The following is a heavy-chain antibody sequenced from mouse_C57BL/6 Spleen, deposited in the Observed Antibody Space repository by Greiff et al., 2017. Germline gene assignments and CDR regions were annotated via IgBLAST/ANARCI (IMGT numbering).Heavy chain of an antibody. CDR3: ARSGSYYSPPFAY. V-gene: IGHV1-53*01. Sequence: QVQLQQPGTELVKPGASVKLSCKASGYTFTSYCMHWVKQRPGQGLEWIGNINPSNGGTNYNEKFKSKATMTVDKSSSTAYMQLSSLTSEDSAVYYCARSGSYYSPPFAYWGQGTLVTVSA. J-gene: IGHJ3*01. CDR1: GYTFTSYC. CDR2: INPSNGGT. D-gene: IGHD2-12*01.